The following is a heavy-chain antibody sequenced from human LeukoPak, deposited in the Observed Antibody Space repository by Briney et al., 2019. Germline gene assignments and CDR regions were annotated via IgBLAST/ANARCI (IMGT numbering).Heavy chain of an antibody. CDR1: GLTFSSYS. D-gene: IGHD3-10*02. Sequence: GGSLRLSCAASGLTFSSYSMNWVRQAPGKGLEWVSSISSSGSTIYYADSVKGRFTISRDNAKNSLYLQMNSLRAEDTAVYYCAELGITMIGGVWGKGTTVTISS. V-gene: IGHV3-48*04. CDR2: ISSSGSTI. J-gene: IGHJ6*04. CDR3: AELGITMIGGV.